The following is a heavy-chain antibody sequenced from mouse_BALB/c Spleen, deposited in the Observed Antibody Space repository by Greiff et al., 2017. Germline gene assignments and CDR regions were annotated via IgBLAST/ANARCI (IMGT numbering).Heavy chain of an antibody. D-gene: IGHD1-1*01. CDR1: GYTFTSYY. CDR3: TREGNPTVTVRDAMDY. Sequence: QVQLQQSGAELVKPGASVKLSCKASGYTFTSYYMYWVKQRPGQGLEWIGEINPSNGGTNFNEKFKSKATLTVDKSSSTAYMQLSSLTSEDSAVYYCTREGNPTVTVRDAMDYGGQGNSVTVSS. CDR2: INPSNGGT. V-gene: IGHV1S81*02. J-gene: IGHJ4*01.